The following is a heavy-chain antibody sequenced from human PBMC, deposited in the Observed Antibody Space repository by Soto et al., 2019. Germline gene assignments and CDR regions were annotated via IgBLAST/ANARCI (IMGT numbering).Heavy chain of an antibody. V-gene: IGHV4-39*01. CDR1: GGSISSSSYY. CDR2: IYYSGST. D-gene: IGHD3-10*01. CDR3: ARNMVRGVNKRENWFDP. Sequence: QLQLQESGPGLVKPLETLSLTCTVSGGSISSSSYYWGWIRQPPGKGLEWIGSIYYSGSTYYNPSLKSRVTISVDTSKNQFSLKLSSVTAADTAVYYCARNMVRGVNKRENWFDPWGQGTLVTVSS. J-gene: IGHJ5*02.